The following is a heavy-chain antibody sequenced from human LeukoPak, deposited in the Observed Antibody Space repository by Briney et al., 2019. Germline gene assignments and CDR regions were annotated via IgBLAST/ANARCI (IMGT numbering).Heavy chain of an antibody. Sequence: GGSLRLSCAASGLTFSSYEMNWVRQAPGRGLEWVSYISSSGSNIYYADSVKGRFTISRDNAKNPLYLQMNSLRARDTAVYYCAELAITRIVGVXGKGTTVTISS. V-gene: IGHV3-48*03. D-gene: IGHD3-22*01. J-gene: IGHJ6*03. CDR1: GLTFSSYE. CDR2: ISSSGSNI. CDR3: AELAITRIVGV.